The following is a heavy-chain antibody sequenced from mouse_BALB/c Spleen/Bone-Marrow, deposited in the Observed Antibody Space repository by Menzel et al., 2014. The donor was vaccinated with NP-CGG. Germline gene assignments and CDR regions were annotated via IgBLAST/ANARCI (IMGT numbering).Heavy chain of an antibody. CDR2: ICPGSGSI. CDR1: GYTFTDYV. V-gene: IGHV1-77*01. CDR3: AGELRFGY. J-gene: IGHJ3*01. Sequence: QVQLQQSGPELVKPGASVKMSCKASGYTFTDYVISWVKQRTGQGLEWIGEICPGSGSIYYNEKFKGKATLTADKSSNTAYMQLSSLTSEDSAVYFCAGELRFGYWGQGTLVTVSA.